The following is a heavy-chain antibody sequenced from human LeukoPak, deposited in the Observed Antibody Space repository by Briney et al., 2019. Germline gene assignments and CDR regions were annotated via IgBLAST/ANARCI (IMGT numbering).Heavy chain of an antibody. Sequence: SETLSLTCAVSGGSISSSNWWSWVRQPPGKGLEWIGEIYHSGSTNYNPSLKSRVTISVDKSKNQFSLKLSSVTAAGTAVYYCARVKVGGYSSLDYYYGMDVWGQGTTVTVSS. CDR2: IYHSGST. V-gene: IGHV4-4*02. CDR1: GGSISSSNW. D-gene: IGHD5-18*01. J-gene: IGHJ6*02. CDR3: ARVKVGGYSSLDYYYGMDV.